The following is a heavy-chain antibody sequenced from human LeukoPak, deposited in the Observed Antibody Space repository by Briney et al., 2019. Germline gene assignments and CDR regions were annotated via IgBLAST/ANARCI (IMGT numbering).Heavy chain of an antibody. V-gene: IGHV3-23*01. D-gene: IGHD3-3*01. CDR2: ISGSGGST. CDR1: GFTFSSYA. Sequence: HPGGSLRLSCAASGFTFSSYAMSWVRQAPGKGLEWVSAISGSGGSTYYADSVKGRFTISRDNSKNTLYLQMNSLRAEDTAVYYCARVRITIFGVVSGKDVWGQGTTVTVSS. CDR3: ARVRITIFGVVSGKDV. J-gene: IGHJ6*02.